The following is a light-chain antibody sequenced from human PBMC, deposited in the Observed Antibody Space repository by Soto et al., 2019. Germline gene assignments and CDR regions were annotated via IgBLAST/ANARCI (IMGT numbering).Light chain of an antibody. J-gene: IGLJ3*02. CDR1: SGYSNYK. V-gene: IGLV9-49*01. Sequence: QAVVTQPPSASASLGASVTLTCTLSSGYSNYKVDWYQQRPGKGPRFVMRVGTGGIVGSKGDGIPDRFSVLGSGLNRYLTIKNIQEEDESDYHCGADHGSGSNFVSWVFGGGTQLTVL. CDR3: GADHGSGSNFVSWV. CDR2: VGTGGIVG.